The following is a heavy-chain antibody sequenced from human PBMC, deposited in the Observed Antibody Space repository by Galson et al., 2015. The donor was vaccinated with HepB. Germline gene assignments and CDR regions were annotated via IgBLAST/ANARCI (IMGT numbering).Heavy chain of an antibody. Sequence: SLRLSCAASGFTFSSYAMHWVRQAPGKGLEYVSAISSNGGSTYYADSVKGRFTISRDNSKNTLYLQMSSLRAEDTAVYYCVKDYGDYYGYFDYWGQGTLVTVSS. CDR2: ISSNGGST. J-gene: IGHJ4*02. CDR3: VKDYGDYYGYFDY. D-gene: IGHD4-17*01. V-gene: IGHV3-64D*06. CDR1: GFTFSSYA.